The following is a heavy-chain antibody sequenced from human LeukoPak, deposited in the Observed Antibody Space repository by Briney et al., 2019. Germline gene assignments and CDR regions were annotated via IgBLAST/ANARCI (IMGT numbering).Heavy chain of an antibody. D-gene: IGHD3-22*01. Sequence: GGSLRLSCAASGFTFSTYSMNWVRQAPGKGLEWVSSISGSSSYIYYADSVKGRFTISRDNDKNSLYLQMNSLRAEDTAVYYCARDPPYYDSSGYYYDYWGQGTLVTVSS. V-gene: IGHV3-21*01. CDR2: ISGSSSYI. J-gene: IGHJ4*02. CDR1: GFTFSTYS. CDR3: ARDPPYYDSSGYYYDY.